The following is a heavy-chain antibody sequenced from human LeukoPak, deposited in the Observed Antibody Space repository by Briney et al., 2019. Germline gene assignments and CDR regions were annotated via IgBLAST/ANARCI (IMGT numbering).Heavy chain of an antibody. CDR3: ATHAPIVVPAAYETPHDAFEI. J-gene: IGHJ3*02. V-gene: IGHV1-69*04. Sequence: SVKVSCKASGGTFSSYAISWVRQAPGQGLEWMGRIIPILGIANYAQKFQGRVTITADKSTSTAYMELSSLRSEDTAVYYCATHAPIVVPAAYETPHDAFEIWGQGTMVTVSS. CDR2: IIPILGIA. CDR1: GGTFSSYA. D-gene: IGHD2-2*01.